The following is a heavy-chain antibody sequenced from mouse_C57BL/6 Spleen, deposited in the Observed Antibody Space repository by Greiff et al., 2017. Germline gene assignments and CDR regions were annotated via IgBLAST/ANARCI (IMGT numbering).Heavy chain of an antibody. V-gene: IGHV1-69*01. CDR2: IDPSDSYT. CDR1: GYTFTSYW. D-gene: IGHD1-1*01. J-gene: IGHJ4*01. CDR3: ARMGTTVVAGDY. Sequence: QVQLQQPGAELVMPGASVKLSCKASGYTFTSYWMHWVKQRPGRGLEWIGEIDPSDSYTNYNQKFKGKSTLTVDKSSSTAYMQLSSLTSEDSAVYYCARMGTTVVAGDYWGQGTSVTVSS.